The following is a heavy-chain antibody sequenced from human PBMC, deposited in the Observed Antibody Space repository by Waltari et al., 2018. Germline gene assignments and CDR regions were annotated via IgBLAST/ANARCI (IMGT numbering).Heavy chain of an antibody. CDR1: GFTFSGHY. CDR2: TRNKENSYST. J-gene: IGHJ6*02. V-gene: IGHV3-72*01. CDR3: VRSYTASPMDV. D-gene: IGHD2-2*02. Sequence: EVQLVASGGDLVHPGGSLRLSCAGSGFTFSGHYIDWVRQAPGKGREWLGLTRNKENSYSTVYAASVKGRFTISRDDSKNLAYLQMNSLRIEETAIYYCVRSYTASPMDVWGQGTTVTVSS.